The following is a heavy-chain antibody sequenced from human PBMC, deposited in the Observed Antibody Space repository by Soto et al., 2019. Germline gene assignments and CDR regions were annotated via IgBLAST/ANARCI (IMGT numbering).Heavy chain of an antibody. V-gene: IGHV3-23*01. CDR3: AKGSYSSGYFDIDDY. D-gene: IGHD3-22*01. CDR1: GFTFSTYV. Sequence: PGGSLRLSCAASGFTFSTYVMNWVRQAPGKGLEWVSGISGSGSSTFYADSVKGRFTISRDNSKNTLSLQMNSLTAEDTAVYYCAKGSYSSGYFDIDDYWGHGTLVTVSS. CDR2: ISGSGSST. J-gene: IGHJ4*01.